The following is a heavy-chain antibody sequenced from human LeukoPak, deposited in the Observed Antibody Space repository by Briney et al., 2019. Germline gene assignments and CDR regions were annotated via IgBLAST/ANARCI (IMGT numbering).Heavy chain of an antibody. Sequence: GASVTVSCKASGYTFTSYDINWVRQATGQGLEWMGWMNPNSGNTGYAQKFQGRVTMTRNTSISTAYMELSSLRSEDTAVYYCARGQDIVVVPAASLTFDPWGQGTLVTVSS. D-gene: IGHD2-2*01. J-gene: IGHJ5*02. CDR3: ARGQDIVVVPAASLTFDP. CDR2: MNPNSGNT. V-gene: IGHV1-8*01. CDR1: GYTFTSYD.